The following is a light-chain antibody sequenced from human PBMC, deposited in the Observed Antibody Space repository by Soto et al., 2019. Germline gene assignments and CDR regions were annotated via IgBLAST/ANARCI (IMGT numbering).Light chain of an antibody. V-gene: IGLV1-51*01. Sequence: QSLLTQPPSVSAAPGQKVTISCSGSNPNIGNNYVSWYRQAPGTAPQLLIYENSKRLSGVPDRFSGSKSGTSATLAITGLQTGDEADYYCGTWDSSLIAGVFGGGTKLTVL. CDR2: ENS. CDR1: NPNIGNNY. CDR3: GTWDSSLIAGV. J-gene: IGLJ3*02.